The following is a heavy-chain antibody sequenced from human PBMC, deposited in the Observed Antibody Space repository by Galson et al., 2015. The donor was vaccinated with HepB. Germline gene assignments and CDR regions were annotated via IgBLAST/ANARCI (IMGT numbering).Heavy chain of an antibody. CDR3: ARGYDYVWGSDRFDS. D-gene: IGHD3-16*02. J-gene: IGHJ4*02. CDR2: IYYTGST. V-gene: IGHV4-59*01. CDR1: GGSINSYY. Sequence: SETLSLTCTVSGGSINSYYWSWIRQPPGKGLEWIGYIYYTGSTNYNPSLKSRVTISVDTSKYQFSLKLTSVTAADTAVYYCARGYDYVWGSDRFDSWGQGTLVTVSS.